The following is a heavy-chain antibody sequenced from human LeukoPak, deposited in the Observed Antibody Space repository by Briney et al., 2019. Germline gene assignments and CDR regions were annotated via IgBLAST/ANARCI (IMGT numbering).Heavy chain of an antibody. V-gene: IGHV4-39*01. CDR2: VYYTMSYSGTT. D-gene: IGHD3-10*01. CDR1: SGSIGCDALY. J-gene: IGHJ4*02. Sequence: PSETLSLTCTVSSGSIGCDALYWGCIRQSPGKGLEWNGSVYYTMSYSGTTYYNPSLESRVTVSTDRSKTLCSLTLTSVTDADTAVYYCVAEEYGTGSYYKSAFWGKGALVTVSS. CDR3: VAEEYGTGSYYKSAF.